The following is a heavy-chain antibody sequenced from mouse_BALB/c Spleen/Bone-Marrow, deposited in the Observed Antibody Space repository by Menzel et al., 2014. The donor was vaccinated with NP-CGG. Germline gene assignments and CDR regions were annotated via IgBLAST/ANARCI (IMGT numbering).Heavy chain of an antibody. CDR3: ANYYGSSYWYFDV. J-gene: IGHJ1*01. CDR1: GYSITSGYY. Sequence: VQLQQSGPGLVKPSQSLSLTCSVTGYSITSGYYWNWIRQFPGNKLEWMGYISYDGSNNYNPSLKSRISITRDTSKNQFFLKLNSVTTEDTATYYCANYYGSSYWYFDVWGAGTTVTVSS. V-gene: IGHV3-6*02. D-gene: IGHD1-1*01. CDR2: ISYDGSN.